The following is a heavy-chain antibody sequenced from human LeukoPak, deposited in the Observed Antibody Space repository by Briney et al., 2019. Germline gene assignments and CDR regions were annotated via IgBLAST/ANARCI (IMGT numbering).Heavy chain of an antibody. V-gene: IGHV3-9*01. CDR1: GFTFGDYA. D-gene: IGHD6-13*01. Sequence: GRSLRLSCAASGFTFGDYAMHWVRHAPGKGLEWVSGISWNSGSIVYADSVKGRFTISGDNAKNSLYLQMNSLRAEDTALYYCAKAPGIAAAGLDYWGQGTLVTVSS. CDR2: ISWNSGSI. CDR3: AKAPGIAAAGLDY. J-gene: IGHJ4*02.